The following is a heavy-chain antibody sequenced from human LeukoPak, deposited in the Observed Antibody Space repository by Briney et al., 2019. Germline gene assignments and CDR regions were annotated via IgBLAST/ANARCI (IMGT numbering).Heavy chain of an antibody. Sequence: SETLSLTCAVYGGSFSGYYWSWIRQPPGKGLEWIGEINHSGSTNYDPSLKSRVTISVDTSKNQFSLKLSSVTAADTAVYYCARGGDGGNSPIGGNYFDYWGQGTLVTVSS. CDR3: ARGGDGGNSPIGGNYFDY. CDR1: GGSFSGYY. CDR2: INHSGST. V-gene: IGHV4-34*01. D-gene: IGHD4-23*01. J-gene: IGHJ4*02.